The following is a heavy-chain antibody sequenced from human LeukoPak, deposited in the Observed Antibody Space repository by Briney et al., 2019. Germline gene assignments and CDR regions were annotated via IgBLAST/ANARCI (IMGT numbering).Heavy chain of an antibody. Sequence: PGGSLRLSCAASGFTFSSSWMFWVRQAPGKGLEWVANIIKDGSEKDYADSVKGRFIISRDNAENSLSLQMNSLRVDDTAVYYCAKLSVDKKNAPALDYWGQGTLVTVSS. D-gene: IGHD2-15*01. V-gene: IGHV3-7*03. CDR2: IIKDGSEK. CDR3: AKLSVDKKNAPALDY. CDR1: GFTFSSSW. J-gene: IGHJ4*02.